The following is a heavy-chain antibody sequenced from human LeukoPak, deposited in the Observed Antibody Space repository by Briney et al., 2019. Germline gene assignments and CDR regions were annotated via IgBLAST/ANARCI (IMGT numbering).Heavy chain of an antibody. CDR3: ARSNHGCHDY. CDR2: INQDGSEK. D-gene: IGHD4-11*01. V-gene: IGHV3-7*01. J-gene: IGHJ4*02. Sequence: GGSLRLSCAASGFTFSNYWMSWVRQAPGKGLEWVANINQDGSEKHYVDSVKGRFTISRDNAKNTLYLQMNSLRAEDTAVYYCARSNHGCHDYWGQGTLVTVSS. CDR1: GFTFSNYW.